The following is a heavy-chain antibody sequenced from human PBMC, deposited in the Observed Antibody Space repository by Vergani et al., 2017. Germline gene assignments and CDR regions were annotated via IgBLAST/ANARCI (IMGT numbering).Heavy chain of an antibody. V-gene: IGHV1-46*03. D-gene: IGHD3-9*01. CDR2: INPSGGHT. CDR3: ARGDYGILTGYRY. CDR1: VYTFSNYY. J-gene: IGHJ4*02. Sequence: QVQVVQSGAEVKKSGASVKVSCKTSVYTFSNYYMHWVRQAPGQGLEGMGIINPSGGHTNYAQKFQGRVTMTRDTSTSTVYMELSSLRSEDTAIYYCARGDYGILTGYRYWGQGTLVTVSA.